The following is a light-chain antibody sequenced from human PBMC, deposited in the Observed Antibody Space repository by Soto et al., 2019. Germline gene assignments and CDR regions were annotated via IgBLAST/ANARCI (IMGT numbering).Light chain of an antibody. J-gene: IGKJ1*01. V-gene: IGKV1-5*01. CDR2: DAS. CDR1: QSIDDW. CDR3: QQYNHYWT. Sequence: DIQMTQSPSTLSASVGDRVTITCRASQSIDDWLAWYQQRPGIAPKLLIYDASTLEGGVPSRFSGNGSGTEFTLTISSLQRDDFGTYYCQQYNHYWTFGQGTKVEVK.